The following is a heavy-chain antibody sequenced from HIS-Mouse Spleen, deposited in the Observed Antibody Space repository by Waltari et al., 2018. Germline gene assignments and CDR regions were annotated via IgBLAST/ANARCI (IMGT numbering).Heavy chain of an antibody. V-gene: IGHV3-66*01. CDR3: ARDIKAAAC. CDR1: GFPFITFS. Sequence: VQLVESGGGVVQPGRSLRLSCAASGFPFITFSLHWVRQAPGKGLEWVSVIYSGGSTYYADSVKGRFTISRDNSKNTLYLQMNSLRAEDTAVYYCARDIKAAACWGQGTLVTVSS. D-gene: IGHD6-13*01. J-gene: IGHJ4*02. CDR2: IYSGGST.